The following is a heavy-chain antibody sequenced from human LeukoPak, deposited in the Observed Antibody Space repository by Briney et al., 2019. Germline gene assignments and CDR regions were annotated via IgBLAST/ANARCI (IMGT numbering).Heavy chain of an antibody. D-gene: IGHD1-26*01. J-gene: IGHJ3*02. CDR1: GFTFSSYA. CDR2: FSEAGDTT. Sequence: GGSLRLSCAASGFTFSSYAMSWVRQAPGKGLEWVSTFSEAGDTTYYADSVKGRFTISADSSKSTLFLQMSSLRDEDTAVYYCAREGPLVGAKIGAFDIWGQGTMVTVSS. CDR3: AREGPLVGAKIGAFDI. V-gene: IGHV3-23*01.